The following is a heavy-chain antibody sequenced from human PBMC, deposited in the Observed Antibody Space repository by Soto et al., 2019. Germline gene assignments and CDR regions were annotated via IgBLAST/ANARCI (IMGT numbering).Heavy chain of an antibody. CDR1: GYTFTSYD. J-gene: IGHJ5*02. CDR2: MNPNSGNT. V-gene: IGHV1-8*01. D-gene: IGHD3-10*01. Sequence: EASLKVSCKASGYTFTSYDINWVRQATGQGLEWMGWMNPNSGNTGYAQKFQGRVTMTRNTSISTAYMELSSLRSEDTAVYYCARGRMLRGVINWFDPWGQGTLVTVSS. CDR3: ARGRMLRGVINWFDP.